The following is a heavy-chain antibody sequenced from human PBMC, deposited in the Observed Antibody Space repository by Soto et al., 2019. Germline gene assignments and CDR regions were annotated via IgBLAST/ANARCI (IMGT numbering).Heavy chain of an antibody. D-gene: IGHD6-19*01. J-gene: IGHJ4*02. CDR2: INSDGSTT. CDR3: AKDSRKYSSGWLPYYFDY. V-gene: IGHV3-74*01. CDR1: GFTFSSYW. Sequence: PGGSLRLSCAVSGFTFSSYWMLWVRQAPGKGLVWVSRINSDGSTTSYADSVKGRFTISRDNAKNTLYLQMNSLRAEDTAVYYCAKDSRKYSSGWLPYYFDYWGQGTLVTVSS.